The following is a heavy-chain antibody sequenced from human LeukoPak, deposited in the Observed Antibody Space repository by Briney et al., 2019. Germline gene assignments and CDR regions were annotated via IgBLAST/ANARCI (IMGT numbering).Heavy chain of an antibody. Sequence: SETLSLTCTVSGGSISSYYWSWIRQPPGKGLEWIGYIYYSGSTNYNPSLKSRVTISVDTSKNQFSLKLSSVTAADTAVYYCARGQGEIVAVSSDYWGQGTLVTVAS. J-gene: IGHJ4*02. CDR1: GGSISSYY. CDR3: ARGQGEIVAVSSDY. D-gene: IGHD3-22*01. V-gene: IGHV4-59*12. CDR2: IYYSGST.